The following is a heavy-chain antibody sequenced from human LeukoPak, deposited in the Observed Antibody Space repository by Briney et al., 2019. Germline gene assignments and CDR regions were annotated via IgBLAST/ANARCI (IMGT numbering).Heavy chain of an antibody. J-gene: IGHJ6*02. D-gene: IGHD1-14*01. CDR2: IYTSGST. Sequence: PSQTLSLTCTVSGGSISSGSYYWSWIRQPAGKGLEWIGRIYTSGSTNYNPSLKSRVTISVDTSKNQFSLKLSSVTAADTAVYYCAGDPGSLTPLYGMDVWGQGTTVTVSS. CDR3: AGDPGSLTPLYGMDV. V-gene: IGHV4-61*02. CDR1: GGSISSGSYY.